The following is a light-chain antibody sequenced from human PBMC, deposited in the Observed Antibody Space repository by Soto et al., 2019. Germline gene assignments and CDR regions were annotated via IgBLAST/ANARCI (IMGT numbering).Light chain of an antibody. J-gene: IGKJ2*01. V-gene: IGKV3-15*01. Sequence: EMVMTQSPATLSVSPGERATLSCRASENLSRNLAWYQQQPGQAPRLLIYGASTRATAIPARFSGSGSGTDSTLTISSLQSEDCAVYYCQQYDNWPHTFGQGSKLEIK. CDR1: ENLSRN. CDR3: QQYDNWPHT. CDR2: GAS.